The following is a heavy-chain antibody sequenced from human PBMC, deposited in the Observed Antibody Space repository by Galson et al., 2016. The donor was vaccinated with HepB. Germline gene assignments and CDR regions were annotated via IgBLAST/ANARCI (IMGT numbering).Heavy chain of an antibody. D-gene: IGHD3/OR15-3a*01. CDR2: IRSKTYSGTR. V-gene: IGHV3-49*03. Sequence: SLRLSCAASGFSFGDDGVSWFRQAPGKGLEWVAFIRSKTYSGTREYAASVPGRFTIPRDDSKSIAYLKMNRLKIEDTAVYFCTRALVTTGDWMYYGMDVWGQGTTVTVSS. CDR1: GFSFGDDG. J-gene: IGHJ6*02. CDR3: TRALVTTGDWMYYGMDV.